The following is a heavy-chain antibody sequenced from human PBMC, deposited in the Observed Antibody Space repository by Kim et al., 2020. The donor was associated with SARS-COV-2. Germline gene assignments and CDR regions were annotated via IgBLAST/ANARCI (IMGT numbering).Heavy chain of an antibody. D-gene: IGHD6-13*01. CDR3: ARERGGYSSSWYRPPGFMDV. J-gene: IGHJ6*02. CDR2: ISSSSSTI. V-gene: IGHV3-48*02. Sequence: GGSLRLSCAASGFTFSSYSMNWVRQAPGKGLEWVSYISSSSSTIYYADSVTGRFTIYRDNAKNSLYLQMNSLRDEDTAVYYCARERGGYSSSWYRPPGFMDVWGQGTTVTVSS. CDR1: GFTFSSYS.